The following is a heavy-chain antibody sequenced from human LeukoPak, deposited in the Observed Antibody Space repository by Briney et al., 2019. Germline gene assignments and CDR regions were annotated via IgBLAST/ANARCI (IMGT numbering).Heavy chain of an antibody. J-gene: IGHJ6*03. CDR3: ARGMATISYYYYYYMDV. V-gene: IGHV1-2*02. D-gene: IGHD5-24*01. CDR1: GYTFTGYY. Sequence: VASVKVSCKASGYTFTGYYMHWVRQAPGQGLEWMGWINPNSGGTNYAQKFQGRVTMTRDTSISTAYMELSRLRSDDTAVYYCARGMATISYYYYYYMDVWGKGTTVTVSS. CDR2: INPNSGGT.